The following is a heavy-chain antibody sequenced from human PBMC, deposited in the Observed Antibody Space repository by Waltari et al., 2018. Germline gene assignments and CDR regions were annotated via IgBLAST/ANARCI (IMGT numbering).Heavy chain of an antibody. Sequence: QVQLQESGPGLVKPSETRSLTRVVSGSSISSDSYGGWIRQPPGKGLEWIGSIHYGGTTYFNPSLKSRVTMSVDTSKNQFSLKLTSVTAADTAVYYCARGYTTTWYGVGFWGQGTLVTVSS. J-gene: IGHJ4*02. CDR1: GSSISSDSY. CDR2: IHYGGTT. CDR3: ARGYTTTWYGVGF. V-gene: IGHV4-38-2*01. D-gene: IGHD6-13*01.